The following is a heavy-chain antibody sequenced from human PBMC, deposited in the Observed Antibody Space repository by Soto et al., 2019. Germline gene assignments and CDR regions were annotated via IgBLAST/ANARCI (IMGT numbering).Heavy chain of an antibody. V-gene: IGHV3-48*03. Sequence: PGGSLRLSCAASGFTFSTNEMNWVRQAPGKGLEYISYIDGSGSATYYIDSVKGRFTISRDNAKNSLYLQMNSLRVEDTAVYYCARDTSGWNHAFDIWGLGTMVTVSS. J-gene: IGHJ3*02. CDR1: GFTFSTNE. D-gene: IGHD6-19*01. CDR3: ARDTSGWNHAFDI. CDR2: IDGSGSAT.